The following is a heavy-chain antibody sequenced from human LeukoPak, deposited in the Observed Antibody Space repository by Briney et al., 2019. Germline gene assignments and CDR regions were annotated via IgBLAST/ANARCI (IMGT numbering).Heavy chain of an antibody. CDR1: GGIFSGYT. V-gene: IGHV1-69*04. J-gene: IGHJ4*02. CDR3: ARDDADSAYADGDY. Sequence: ASVKVSCKASGGIFSGYTISWVRQAPGQGLEWMGRIIPLLGIANYAQKFQGRVTIIADKSTSTAYMELSSLRSEDTAVYYCARDDADSAYADGDYWGQGTLVTVSS. CDR2: IIPLLGIA. D-gene: IGHD5-12*01.